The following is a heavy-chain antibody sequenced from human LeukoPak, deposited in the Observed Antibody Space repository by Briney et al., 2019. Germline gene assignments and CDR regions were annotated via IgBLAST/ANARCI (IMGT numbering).Heavy chain of an antibody. D-gene: IGHD1-26*01. CDR2: IIPIFGSA. J-gene: IGHJ4*02. Sequence: SVKVSCKASGGTFSSYAISWVRQAPGQGLECMGGIIPIFGSANYAQKFQGRVTITADESTSTAYMELSSLRSEDTAVYYCARTRVGATDYYLDYWGQGTLVTVSS. CDR3: ARTRVGATDYYLDY. V-gene: IGHV1-69*13. CDR1: GGTFSSYA.